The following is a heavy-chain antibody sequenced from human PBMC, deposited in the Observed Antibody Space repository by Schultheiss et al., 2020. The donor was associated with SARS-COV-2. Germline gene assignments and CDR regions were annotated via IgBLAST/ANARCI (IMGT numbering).Heavy chain of an antibody. CDR2: INHSGST. CDR1: GGSFSGYY. J-gene: IGHJ4*02. Sequence: LETLSLTCAVYGGSFSGYYWSWIRQPPGKGLEWIGEINHSGSTNYNPSLKSRVTISVDTSKNQFSLKLSSVTAADTAVYYCARGLPPLSIWGQGTLVTVSS. D-gene: IGHD2-21*01. CDR3: ARGLPPLSI. V-gene: IGHV4-34*01.